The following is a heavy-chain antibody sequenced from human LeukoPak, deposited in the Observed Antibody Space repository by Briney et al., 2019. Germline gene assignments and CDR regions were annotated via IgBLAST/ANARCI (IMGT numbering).Heavy chain of an antibody. D-gene: IGHD5-18*01. Sequence: SETLSLTCTVSGGSISSGDYYWSWIRQSPGKGLEWIGYIYYSGSTFYNPSLKSRVTLSVDTSKNRFSLKLSSVTAADTAVYYCARQMVTYDAFDIWGQGTMVTVSS. V-gene: IGHV4-30-4*01. CDR1: GGSISSGDYY. J-gene: IGHJ3*02. CDR3: ARQMVTYDAFDI. CDR2: IYYSGST.